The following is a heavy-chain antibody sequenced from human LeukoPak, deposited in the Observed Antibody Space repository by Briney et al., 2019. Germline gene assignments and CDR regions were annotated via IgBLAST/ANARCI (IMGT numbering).Heavy chain of an antibody. CDR2: MNPNSGNT. CDR1: GYTFTSYD. CDR3: ARVSTYFGVVTDFDY. Sequence: VASVKVSCEASGYTFTSYDINWVRQATGQGLEWMGWMNPNSGNTGYAQKFQGRVTMTRNTSISTAYMELSSLRSEDTAVYYCARVSTYFGVVTDFDYWGQGTLVTVSS. V-gene: IGHV1-8*01. D-gene: IGHD3-3*01. J-gene: IGHJ4*02.